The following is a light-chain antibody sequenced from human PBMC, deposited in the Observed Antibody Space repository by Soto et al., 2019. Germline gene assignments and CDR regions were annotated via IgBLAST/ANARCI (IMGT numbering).Light chain of an antibody. V-gene: IGKV3-11*01. Sequence: EAVLTQSPVTLSLSPGERATLSCRASQSFRGLLAWYQQKPGQAPGLLIYDAYNRATGIPPRFSGSGSGTDFTLTISSLEPEDSAVYYCQQRHMWPITFGQGTRLEIK. CDR1: QSFRGL. CDR2: DAY. CDR3: QQRHMWPIT. J-gene: IGKJ5*01.